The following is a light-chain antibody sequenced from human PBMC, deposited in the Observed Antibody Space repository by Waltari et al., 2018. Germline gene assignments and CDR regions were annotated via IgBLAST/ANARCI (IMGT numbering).Light chain of an antibody. CDR1: QDISNY. J-gene: IGKJ4*01. Sequence: DIQMSQSPSSLPPSVGDRVTITCQASQDISNYLNWYQQKPGKAPKLLIYDASNLETGVPSRFSGSGSGTDFTFTISSLQPEDIATYYCQQYDNLPLTFGGGTKVEIK. CDR3: QQYDNLPLT. V-gene: IGKV1-33*01. CDR2: DAS.